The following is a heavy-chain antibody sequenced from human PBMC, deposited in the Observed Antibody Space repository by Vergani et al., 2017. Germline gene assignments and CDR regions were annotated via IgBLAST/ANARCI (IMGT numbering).Heavy chain of an antibody. V-gene: IGHV4-59*01. D-gene: IGHD5-18*01. Sequence: QVQLQESGPGLVKPSETLSLTCTVSGGSISSYYWSWIRQPPGKGLEWIGYIYYSGSTNYNPTRKSRVTISVDTSKNQFSLKLSSVTAADTAVYYCARAHGYSYGYFDYWGQGTLVTVSS. CDR3: ARAHGYSYGYFDY. CDR1: GGSISSYY. CDR2: IYYSGST. J-gene: IGHJ4*02.